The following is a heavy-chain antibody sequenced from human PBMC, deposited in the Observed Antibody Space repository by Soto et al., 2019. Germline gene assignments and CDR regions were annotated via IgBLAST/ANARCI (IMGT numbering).Heavy chain of an antibody. Sequence: SGTLSLTCTVSGGSISSSSYYWGWIRQPPGKGLEWIGSIYYSGSTYYNPSLKSRVTISVDTSKNQFSLKLSSVTAADTAVYYCARRPRLYDFWALDAFDIWGQGTMVTVSS. V-gene: IGHV4-39*01. CDR1: GGSISSSSYY. CDR3: ARRPRLYDFWALDAFDI. D-gene: IGHD3-3*01. CDR2: IYYSGST. J-gene: IGHJ3*02.